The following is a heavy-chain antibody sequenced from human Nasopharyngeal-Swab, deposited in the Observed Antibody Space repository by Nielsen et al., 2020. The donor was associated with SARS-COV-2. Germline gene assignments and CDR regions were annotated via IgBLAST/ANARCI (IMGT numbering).Heavy chain of an antibody. J-gene: IGHJ6*02. CDR2: IYSGGSST. CDR3: ARVEAANYYYYGMDV. Sequence: GEALKISWAASGFTFSSYAMSWVRQAPGKGLEWVSVIYSGGSSTYYADSVKGRFAISRDNSKNTLYLQMNSLRAEDTAVYYCARVEAANYYYYGMDVWGQGTTVTVSS. CDR1: GFTFSSYA. V-gene: IGHV3-23*03.